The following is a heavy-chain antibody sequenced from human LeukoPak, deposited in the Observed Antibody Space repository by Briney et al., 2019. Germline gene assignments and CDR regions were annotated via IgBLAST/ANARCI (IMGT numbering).Heavy chain of an antibody. Sequence: SETLSLTCTVSGRSIDNYYWGWIRQSPGKGLEYIAYIFYNGRTNYNLSLKSRVTISVDTSKNQFSLKLNYVTAADTAVYYCARHDFWSGFDYWRQGALVTVSS. CDR2: IFYNGRT. J-gene: IGHJ4*02. CDR1: GRSIDNYY. V-gene: IGHV4-59*08. D-gene: IGHD3-3*01. CDR3: ARHDFWSGFDY.